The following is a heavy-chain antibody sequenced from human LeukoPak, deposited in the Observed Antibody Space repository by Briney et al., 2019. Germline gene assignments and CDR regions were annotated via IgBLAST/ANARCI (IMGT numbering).Heavy chain of an antibody. CDR1: GGSISSYY. CDR3: ARHPTIYGDYEFDY. Sequence: PSETLSLTCTVSGGSISSYYWSWIRQPPGKGLEWIGYIYYSGSTNYNPSLKSRVTISVDTSKNQSSLKLSSVTAADTAVYYCARHPTIYGDYEFDYWGQGTLVTVSS. J-gene: IGHJ4*02. D-gene: IGHD4-17*01. CDR2: IYYSGST. V-gene: IGHV4-59*08.